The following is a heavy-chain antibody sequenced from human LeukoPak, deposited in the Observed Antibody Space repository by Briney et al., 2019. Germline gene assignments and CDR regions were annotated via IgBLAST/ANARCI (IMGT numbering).Heavy chain of an antibody. V-gene: IGHV3-23*01. CDR2: ISGSGGST. Sequence: PGGSLRLSCAASGVTFGSYAMSWVRQAPGKGLGWVSAISGSGGSTYYADSVKGRFTISRDNSKNTLYLQMNSLRAEDTAVYYCAKDGTDYGGNSETWFDPWGQGTLVTVSS. CDR3: AKDGTDYGGNSETWFDP. J-gene: IGHJ5*02. CDR1: GVTFGSYA. D-gene: IGHD4-23*01.